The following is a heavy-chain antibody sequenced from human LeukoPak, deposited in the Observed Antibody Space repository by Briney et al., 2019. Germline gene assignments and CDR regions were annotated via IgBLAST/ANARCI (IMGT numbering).Heavy chain of an antibody. J-gene: IGHJ5*02. Sequence: PSETLSLTCTVSGGSISTSSYYWGWVRQPPGKGLEWIGNIFYSGSTYYSPSLKSRVTISVDTSKNQFSLKLSSVTAADTAVYYCARCSTRTLFWSGPKWRNWFDPWGQGTLVTVSS. CDR3: ARCSTRTLFWSGPKWRNWFDP. CDR1: GGSISTSSYY. D-gene: IGHD3-3*01. CDR2: IFYSGST. V-gene: IGHV4-39*07.